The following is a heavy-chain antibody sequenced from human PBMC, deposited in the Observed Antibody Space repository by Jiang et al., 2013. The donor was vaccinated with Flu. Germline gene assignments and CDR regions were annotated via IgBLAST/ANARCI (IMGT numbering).Heavy chain of an antibody. CDR3: ARDPIPVAGWYFDL. J-gene: IGHJ2*01. CDR1: GDSVASNSAA. CDR2: TYYRSKWYN. V-gene: IGHV6-1*01. Sequence: GLVKPSQTLSLTCAISGDSVASNSAAWNWIRQSPSRGLEWLGRTYYRSKWYNEYAISVKSRITINPDTSKNQLSLQLNSVTPEDTAVYYCARDPIPVAGWYFDLWGRGTLVTVSS. D-gene: IGHD6-19*01.